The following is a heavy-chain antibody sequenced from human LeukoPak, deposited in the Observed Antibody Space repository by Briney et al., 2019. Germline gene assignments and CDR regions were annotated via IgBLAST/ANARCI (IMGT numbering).Heavy chain of an antibody. Sequence: PGGSLRLSCVASGFTFSRHDMHWVRQATGKGLEWVSAIGTIDDTYYPGSVKGRFTISRENAKNSLYLQMNSLRAGDTAVYYCAREMMDNGYCSGGTCPLDFWGQGTLVTVSS. J-gene: IGHJ4*02. CDR3: AREMMDNGYCSGGTCPLDF. V-gene: IGHV3-13*01. CDR2: IGTIDDT. CDR1: GFTFSRHD. D-gene: IGHD2-15*01.